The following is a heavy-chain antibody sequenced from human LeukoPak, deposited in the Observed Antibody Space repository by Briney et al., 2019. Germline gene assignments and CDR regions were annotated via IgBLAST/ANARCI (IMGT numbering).Heavy chain of an antibody. V-gene: IGHV1-2*02. D-gene: IGHD6-13*01. J-gene: IGHJ4*02. CDR2: INPNSGGT. CDR3: ARELNSTDY. Sequence: ASVKVSCKASGGTFSSYAISWVRQAPGQGLEWMGWINPNSGGTNYAQKFQGRVTMTRDTSISTAYMELSRLRSDDTAVYYCARELNSTDYWGQGTLVTVSS. CDR1: GGTFSSYA.